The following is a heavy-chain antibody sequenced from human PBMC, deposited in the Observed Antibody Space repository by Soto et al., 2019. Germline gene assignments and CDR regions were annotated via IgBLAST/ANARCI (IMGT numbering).Heavy chain of an antibody. V-gene: IGHV3-23*01. CDR1: GFTFSSSA. Sequence: EVQLLESGGGLVQPGGSLRLSCAASGFTFSSSAMSWVRQAPGKGLEWVSGIRGSGDSTYYADSVKGRFTISRDNSKNTRYLQMNSLRAEDTAVYYCARRPINYGVDVWGQGTTVTVSS. CDR3: ARRPINYGVDV. CDR2: IRGSGDST. J-gene: IGHJ6*02.